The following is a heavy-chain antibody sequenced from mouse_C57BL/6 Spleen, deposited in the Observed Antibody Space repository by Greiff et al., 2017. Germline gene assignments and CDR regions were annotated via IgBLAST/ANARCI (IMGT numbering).Heavy chain of an antibody. Sequence: QVQLKQPGAELVKPGASVKLSCKASGYTFTSYWMHWVKQRPGRGLEWIGRIDPNSGGTKYNEKFKSKATLTVDKPSSTAYMQRSSLTSEDSAVYYCATLYYEEYYFDYWGQGTTLTVSS. CDR3: ATLYYEEYYFDY. CDR2: IDPNSGGT. J-gene: IGHJ2*01. D-gene: IGHD2-4*01. CDR1: GYTFTSYW. V-gene: IGHV1-72*01.